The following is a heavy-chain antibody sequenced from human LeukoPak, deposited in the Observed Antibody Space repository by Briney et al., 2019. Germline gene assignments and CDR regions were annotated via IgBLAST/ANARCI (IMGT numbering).Heavy chain of an antibody. CDR2: FDPEDGET. D-gene: IGHD3-3*01. CDR1: GYTLTELS. Sequence: ASVKVSCKVSGYTLTELSMHRVRQAPGKGLEWMGGFDPEDGETIYAQKFQGRVTMTEDTSTDTAYMELSSLRSEDTAVYYCATSLTIFGVVIYWGQGTLVTVSS. V-gene: IGHV1-24*01. CDR3: ATSLTIFGVVIY. J-gene: IGHJ4*02.